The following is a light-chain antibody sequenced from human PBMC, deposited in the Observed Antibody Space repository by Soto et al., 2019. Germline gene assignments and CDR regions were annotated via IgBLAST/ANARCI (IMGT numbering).Light chain of an antibody. CDR1: QGFSNS. CDR2: AAS. CDR3: QKYNSAPWT. Sequence: DIQMTQSPSSLSASVGDRVTITCRASQGFSNSLAWYQQKPGKVPKLLIYAASTLQSGVPSRFSGSGSGTDFTLTITSLHPEDVATYYCQKYNSAPWTFGQGTKVEIK. J-gene: IGKJ1*01. V-gene: IGKV1-27*01.